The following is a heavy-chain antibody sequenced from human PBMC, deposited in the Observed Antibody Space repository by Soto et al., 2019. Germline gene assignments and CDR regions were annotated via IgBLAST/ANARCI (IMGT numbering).Heavy chain of an antibody. CDR2: SRNKPKKYTT. J-gene: IGHJ3*02. CDR3: ARISAATSNAFDI. Sequence: GGSLRLSCAGSGFSFSDHYMDWVRQAPGNGLEWVGRSRNKPKKYTTEYATSVKGRFTISRDDSKTSLYLQMNSLKNEDTAVYYCARISAATSNAFDIWGQGTMVTVSS. D-gene: IGHD6-13*01. V-gene: IGHV3-72*01. CDR1: GFSFSDHY.